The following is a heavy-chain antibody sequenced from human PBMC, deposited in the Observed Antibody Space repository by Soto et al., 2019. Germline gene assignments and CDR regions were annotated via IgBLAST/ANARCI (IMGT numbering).Heavy chain of an antibody. CDR3: AKDQGSSWYEIDY. D-gene: IGHD6-13*01. CDR1: GCTFSNYA. CDR2: ISGSGGST. Sequence: GVSLRLSCAASGCTFSNYAVTWVRQAPGKGLEWVSTISGSGGSTYYADSVKGRFTISRDNSKNTLYLQMNSLRAEDTAVYYCAKDQGSSWYEIDYWGQGT. V-gene: IGHV3-23*01. J-gene: IGHJ4*02.